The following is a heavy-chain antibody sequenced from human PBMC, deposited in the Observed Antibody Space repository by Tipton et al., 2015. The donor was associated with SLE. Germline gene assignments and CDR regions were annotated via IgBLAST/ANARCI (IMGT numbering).Heavy chain of an antibody. D-gene: IGHD1-1*01. J-gene: IGHJ3*02. CDR2: MNPNSGNT. CDR1: GYTFVNYD. Sequence: QLVQSGAEVKKPGASVRVSCEASGYTFVNYDINWVRQATGQGLEWMGWMNPNSGNTGYAQKLQGRGTITTNTSISTSYMELTSLASEDEAVYYCARGRMGTLTEACDIWGQGTMVTVSS. CDR3: ARGRMGTLTEACDI. V-gene: IGHV1-8*01.